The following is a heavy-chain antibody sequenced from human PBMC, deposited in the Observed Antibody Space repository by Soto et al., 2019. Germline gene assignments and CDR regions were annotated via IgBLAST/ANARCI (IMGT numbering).Heavy chain of an antibody. J-gene: IGHJ4*02. D-gene: IGHD2-15*01. Sequence: SETLSLTCTVSGGSISSYYWSWIRQPPGKGLEWIGYIYYSGSTNYNPSLKSRVTISVDTSKNQFSLKLSSVTAADTAVYYCARRYGGTFDYSGQGILVTVSS. CDR1: GGSISSYY. CDR2: IYYSGST. CDR3: ARRYGGTFDY. V-gene: IGHV4-59*08.